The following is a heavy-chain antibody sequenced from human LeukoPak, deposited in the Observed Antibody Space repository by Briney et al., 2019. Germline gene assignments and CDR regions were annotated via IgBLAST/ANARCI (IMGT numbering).Heavy chain of an antibody. J-gene: IGHJ4*02. CDR1: GYTFTGYY. Sequence: GASVKVSCKASGYTFTGYYMHWVRQAPGQGLEWMGWINPNSGGTNYAQKFQGRVTMARDTSISTAYMELSRLRSDDTAVYYCARRGIMWQQLGRVYFDYWGQGTLVTVSS. D-gene: IGHD6-13*01. CDR3: ARRGIMWQQLGRVYFDY. CDR2: INPNSGGT. V-gene: IGHV1-2*02.